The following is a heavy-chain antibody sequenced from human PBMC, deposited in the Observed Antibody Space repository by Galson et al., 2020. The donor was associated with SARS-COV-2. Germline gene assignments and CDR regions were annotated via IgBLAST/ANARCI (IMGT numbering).Heavy chain of an antibody. Sequence: GGSLRISCAASGFTFSSYAMHWVRQAPGKGLEWVAVISYDGSNKYYADSVKGRFTISRDNSKNTLYLQMNSLRAEDTAVYYCARSYSGSYYGAFDIWVQGTMVTVSS. V-gene: IGHV3-30*04. D-gene: IGHD1-26*01. CDR1: GFTFSSYA. CDR2: ISYDGSNK. CDR3: ARSYSGSYYGAFDI. J-gene: IGHJ3*02.